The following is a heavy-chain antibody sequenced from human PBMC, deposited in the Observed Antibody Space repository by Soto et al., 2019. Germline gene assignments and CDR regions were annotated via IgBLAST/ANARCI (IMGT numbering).Heavy chain of an antibody. CDR1: GGTFSSYA. CDR3: ARRSIAVAGTIYYYGMDV. Sequence: QVQLVQSGAEVKKPGSSVKVSCKASGGTFSSYAISWVRQAPGQGLEWMGGIIPIFGTANYAQKVQGRVTITADESTSTAYMELSSLRSEDTAVYYCARRSIAVAGTIYYYGMDVWGQGTTVTVSS. J-gene: IGHJ6*02. D-gene: IGHD6-19*01. V-gene: IGHV1-69*12. CDR2: IIPIFGTA.